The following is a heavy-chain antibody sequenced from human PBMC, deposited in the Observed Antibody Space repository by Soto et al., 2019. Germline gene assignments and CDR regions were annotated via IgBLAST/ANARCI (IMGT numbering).Heavy chain of an antibody. CDR1: GFTFSSYA. D-gene: IGHD6-19*01. CDR2: ISGSGGST. J-gene: IGHJ6*02. V-gene: IGHV3-23*01. Sequence: PGGSLRLSCAASGFTFSSYAMSWVRQAPGKGLEWVSAISGSGGSTYYADSVKGRFTISRDNSKNTLYLQMNSLRAEDTAVYYCAKDEAVAGTGYYYYGMDVWGQGTTVTVSS. CDR3: AKDEAVAGTGYYYYGMDV.